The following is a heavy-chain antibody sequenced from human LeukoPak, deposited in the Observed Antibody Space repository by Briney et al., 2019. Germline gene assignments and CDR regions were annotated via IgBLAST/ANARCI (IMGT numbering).Heavy chain of an antibody. CDR3: ARDIVAATTRGIDY. Sequence: PGGSLRLSCAASGFTLSRYSMNCVRQTPGRGLEWVSSISGIRYNIYYADSVKGRFTISRDDAKNSLYLQMNTLRAEDTGVYYCARDIVAATTRGIDYSGQGTLVTVSS. D-gene: IGHD6-25*01. J-gene: IGHJ4*02. CDR1: GFTLSRYS. CDR2: ISGIRYNI. V-gene: IGHV3-21*06.